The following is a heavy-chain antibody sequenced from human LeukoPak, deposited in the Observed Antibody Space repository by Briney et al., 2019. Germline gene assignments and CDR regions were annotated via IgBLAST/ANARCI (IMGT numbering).Heavy chain of an antibody. CDR3: ARPNLYSTSLDAFDI. J-gene: IGHJ3*02. D-gene: IGHD2-8*01. Sequence: GGSLRLSCAASGFTFSSYSMNWVRQAPGKGLEWVSSISSSSSYIYYADSVKGRFTISRDNAKNSLYLQVNSLRAEDTAVYYCARPNLYSTSLDAFDIWGQGAMVTVSS. CDR1: GFTFSSYS. V-gene: IGHV3-21*01. CDR2: ISSSSSYI.